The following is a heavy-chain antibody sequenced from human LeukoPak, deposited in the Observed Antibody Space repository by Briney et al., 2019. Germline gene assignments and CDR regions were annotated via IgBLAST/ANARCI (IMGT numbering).Heavy chain of an antibody. V-gene: IGHV4-59*01. D-gene: IGHD3-10*01. J-gene: IGHJ4*02. CDR3: AREIWFGEPKGLDY. CDR2: IFYLGST. Sequence: SETLSLTCAVYGGSLSGYYWSWIRQPPGRGLEWIGFIFYLGSTNYNPSLESRVTISVDTSKNQFSLKLSSVTAADTAVYYCAREIWFGEPKGLDYWGQGTPVTVSS. CDR1: GGSLSGYY.